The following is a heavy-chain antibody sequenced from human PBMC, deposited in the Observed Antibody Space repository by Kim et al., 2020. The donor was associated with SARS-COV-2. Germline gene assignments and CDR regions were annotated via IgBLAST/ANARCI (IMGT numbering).Heavy chain of an antibody. CDR1: GGSISSSSYY. V-gene: IGHV4-39*01. CDR2: IYYSGST. Sequence: SETLSLTCTVSGGSISSSSYYWGWIRQPPGKGLEWIGSIYYSGSTYYNPSLKSRVTISVVTSKNQFSLKLSSVTAADTAVYYCARQPLRGIVVVVAARNWFDPWGQGTLVTVSS. CDR3: ARQPLRGIVVVVAARNWFDP. D-gene: IGHD2-15*01. J-gene: IGHJ5*02.